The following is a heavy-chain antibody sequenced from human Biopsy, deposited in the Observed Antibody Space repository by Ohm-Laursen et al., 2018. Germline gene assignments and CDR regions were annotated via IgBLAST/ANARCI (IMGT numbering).Heavy chain of an antibody. J-gene: IGHJ6*02. CDR2: INHSGGT. V-gene: IGHV4-34*01. D-gene: IGHD3-22*01. CDR3: VRGVDYYDPYHYYALDV. CDR1: GESFNGYY. Sequence: SDTLSLTCAVYGESFNGYYWSWIRQTPGKGLEWIGEINHSGGTNYNPSLKSRVTISVHTSKNQFSLKVRSVTAADTAVYYCVRGVDYYDPYHYYALDVWGQGTTVTVSS.